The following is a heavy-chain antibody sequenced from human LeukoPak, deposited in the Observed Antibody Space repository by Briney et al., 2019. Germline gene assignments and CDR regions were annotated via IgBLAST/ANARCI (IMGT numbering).Heavy chain of an antibody. J-gene: IGHJ6*02. CDR1: GFTFSDYA. CDR3: AKYTSSWSPYYYYGMDV. CDR2: ISYDGNND. D-gene: IGHD2-2*01. Sequence: SGGSLRLSCAASGFTFSDYAIHWVRQAPGKGLEWVAVISYDGNNDYYADSVKGRFTISRDNSKNTLYLQMNSLRADDTALYYCAKYTSSWSPYYYYGMDVWGQGTTVTVSS. V-gene: IGHV3-30-3*01.